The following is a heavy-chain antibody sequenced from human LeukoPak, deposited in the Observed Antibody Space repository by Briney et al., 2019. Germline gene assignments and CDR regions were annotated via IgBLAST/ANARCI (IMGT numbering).Heavy chain of an antibody. Sequence: SETLSLTCTVSGGSISSSSYYWGWIRQPPGKGLEWIGSIYYSGSTYYNPSLKSRVTISVDTSKNQFSLKLSSVTAADTAVYYCARPPYSYDRFDYWGQGTLVTVSS. CDR3: ARPPYSYDRFDY. D-gene: IGHD5-18*01. J-gene: IGHJ4*02. V-gene: IGHV4-39*01. CDR2: IYYSGST. CDR1: GGSISSSSYY.